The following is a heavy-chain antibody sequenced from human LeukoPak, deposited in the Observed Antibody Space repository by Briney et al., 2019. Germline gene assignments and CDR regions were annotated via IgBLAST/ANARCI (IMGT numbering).Heavy chain of an antibody. V-gene: IGHV6-1*01. Sequence: SQTLSLTCDISGDSVSSNRIAWNWLRQSPSRGLEWLGRTYYRSKWYIDYAESVKSRIIINPDTSKNLLSLQPNSVTPEDTAVYYCANYKRGYSGSSDYWGQGTLVTVSS. D-gene: IGHD5-12*01. CDR1: GDSVSSNRIA. J-gene: IGHJ4*02. CDR2: TYYRSKWYI. CDR3: ANYKRGYSGSSDY.